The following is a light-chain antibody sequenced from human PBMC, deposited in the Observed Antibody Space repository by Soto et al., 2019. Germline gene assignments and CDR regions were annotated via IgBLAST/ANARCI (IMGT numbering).Light chain of an antibody. V-gene: IGKV3-20*01. Sequence: EIVLTQSPGTLSLSPGERATLSCSASQGVSSSYLAWYQQKPGQPPSLPIYGPSSRATGIPDRFSGSGPGTDFTLTISRLEPEDFAVYYCQQYGSSLYTFGQGTKLEIK. CDR3: QQYGSSLYT. CDR1: QGVSSSY. J-gene: IGKJ2*01. CDR2: GPS.